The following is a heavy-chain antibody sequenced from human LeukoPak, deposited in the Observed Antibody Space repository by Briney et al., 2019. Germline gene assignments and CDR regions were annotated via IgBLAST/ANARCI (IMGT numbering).Heavy chain of an antibody. V-gene: IGHV4-59*01. D-gene: IGHD5-18*01. CDR1: GGSISSYY. CDR3: ASGYSYGFDY. Sequence: SETLSLTCTVSGGSISSYYWSWIRQPPGKGLEWIGYIYHSGTSNYNPSLKSRVTMSVDTSKNQFSLKLSSVTAADTAVYYCASGYSYGFDYWGQGTLVTVSS. J-gene: IGHJ4*02. CDR2: IYHSGTS.